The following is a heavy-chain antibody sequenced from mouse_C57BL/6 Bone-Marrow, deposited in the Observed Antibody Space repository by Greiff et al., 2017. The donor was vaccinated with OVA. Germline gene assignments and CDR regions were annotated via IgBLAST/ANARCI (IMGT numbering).Heavy chain of an antibody. V-gene: IGHV5-9*01. J-gene: IGHJ1*03. CDR3: ASQTLYYSNYSWYFDV. CDR1: GFTFSSYT. CDR2: ISGGGGNT. Sequence: DVKLVESGGGLVKPGGSLKLSCAASGFTFSSYTMSWVRQTPEKRLEWVATISGGGGNTYYPDSVKGRFTISRDNAKNTLYLQMSSLRSEDTALYYCASQTLYYSNYSWYFDVWGTGTTVTVSS. D-gene: IGHD2-5*01.